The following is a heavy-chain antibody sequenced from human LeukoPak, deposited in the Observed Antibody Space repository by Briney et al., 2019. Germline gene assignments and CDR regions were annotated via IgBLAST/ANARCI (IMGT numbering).Heavy chain of an antibody. CDR2: ISSSSSYI. Sequence: GGSLRLSCAASGFTFSSYSMNWVRQAPGKGLEWVSSISSSSSYIYYADSVKGRFTISRDNSKNTLYLQMNSLRAEDTAVYYCAKAVVGNWDWFDPWAREPWSPSPQ. CDR1: GFTFSSYS. CDR3: AKAVVGNWDWFDP. J-gene: IGHJ5*02. D-gene: IGHD6-19*01. V-gene: IGHV3-21*01.